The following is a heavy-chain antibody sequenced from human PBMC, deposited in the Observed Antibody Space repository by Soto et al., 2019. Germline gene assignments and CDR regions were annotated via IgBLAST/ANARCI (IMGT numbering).Heavy chain of an antibody. CDR1: GFTFSSYD. J-gene: IGHJ4*02. CDR3: ARAQSGYDY. D-gene: IGHD5-12*01. V-gene: IGHV3-13*01. CDR2: IGTGGDT. Sequence: EVQLVESGGGLVQPGGSLRLSCAASGFTFSSYDMHWVRQATGKGLEWVSAIGTGGDTYYPGSVKGRFTISRENAKNSLYIQMNSLRAGDTAVYYCARAQSGYDYWGQGTLVTVSS.